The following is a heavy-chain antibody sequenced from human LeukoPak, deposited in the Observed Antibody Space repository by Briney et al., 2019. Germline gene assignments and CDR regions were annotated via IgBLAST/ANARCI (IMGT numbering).Heavy chain of an antibody. J-gene: IGHJ6*03. Sequence: GGSLRLSCAASGFTFSNYAMSWVRQAPGKGLEWVSGISGSGGSTHFADSVKGRFTISRDNSKNTLYLQMNSLRAEDTAVYYCAKESGGYYSDVGYYMDVWGKGTTVTVSS. D-gene: IGHD3-3*01. CDR1: GFTFSNYA. CDR3: AKESGGYYSDVGYYMDV. CDR2: ISGSGGST. V-gene: IGHV3-23*01.